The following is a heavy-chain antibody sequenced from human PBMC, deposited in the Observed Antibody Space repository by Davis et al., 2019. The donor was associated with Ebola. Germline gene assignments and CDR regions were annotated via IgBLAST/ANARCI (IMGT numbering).Heavy chain of an antibody. V-gene: IGHV1-69*06. CDR3: ARARAETAMAHAWADY. CDR2: IIPIFGTA. J-gene: IGHJ4*02. Sequence: AASVNVSCKASGGTFSSYAISWVRQAPGQGLEWMGGIIPIFGTANYAQKFQGRVTITADKSTSTAYMELSSLRSEDTAVYYCARARAETAMAHAWADYWGQGTLVTVSS. D-gene: IGHD5-18*01. CDR1: GGTFSSYA.